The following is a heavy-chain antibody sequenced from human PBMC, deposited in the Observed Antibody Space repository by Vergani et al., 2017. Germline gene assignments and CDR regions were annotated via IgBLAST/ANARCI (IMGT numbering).Heavy chain of an antibody. CDR1: GYSISSGYY. J-gene: IGHJ6*02. V-gene: IGHV4-38-2*01. D-gene: IGHD6-19*01. Sequence: QVQLQESGPGLVKPSETLSLTCAVSGYSISSGYYWGWIRQPPGKGLEWIGSIYHSGSTYYNPSLKSRVTISVDTSKNQFSLKLSSVTAADTAVYYCARAIAVAGNVYYYYYGMDVLGQGTTVTVSS. CDR2: IYHSGST. CDR3: ARAIAVAGNVYYYYYGMDV.